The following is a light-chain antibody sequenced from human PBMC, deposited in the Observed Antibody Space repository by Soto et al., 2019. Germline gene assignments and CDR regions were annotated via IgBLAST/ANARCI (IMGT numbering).Light chain of an antibody. V-gene: IGLV2-8*01. J-gene: IGLJ1*01. CDR3: CSHAGSSTV. Sequence: QSALTQPPSASGSPGQSLTISCTGTSSDVGAYDHVSWFQQHPGRAPKFLIYEGTKRPSGVPDRFSGSKSGNTASLTVSGLQAEDEADYYCCSHAGSSTVFGGGTKVTVL. CDR2: EGT. CDR1: SSDVGAYDH.